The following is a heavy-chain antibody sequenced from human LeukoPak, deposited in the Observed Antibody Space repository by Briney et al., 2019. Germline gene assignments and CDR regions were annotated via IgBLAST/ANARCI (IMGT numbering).Heavy chain of an antibody. CDR1: GFTFCSYW. CDR2: INSDGSST. CDR3: AKDQRAQLLWFGEALDY. V-gene: IGHV3-74*01. Sequence: SGGSLRLSCAASGFTFCSYWMHWVRQAPGKGLVWVSRINSDGSSTSYADSVKGRFTISRDNSKNTLYLQMNSLRAEDTAVYYCAKDQRAQLLWFGEALDYWGQGTLVTVSS. D-gene: IGHD3-10*01. J-gene: IGHJ4*02.